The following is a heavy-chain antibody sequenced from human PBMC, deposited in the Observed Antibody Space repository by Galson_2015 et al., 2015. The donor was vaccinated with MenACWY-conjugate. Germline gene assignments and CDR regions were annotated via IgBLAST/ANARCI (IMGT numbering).Heavy chain of an antibody. Sequence: SLRLSCAASGFTFSSYGMHWVRQAPGKGLEWVAFIRYDGSNKYYADSVKGRFTISRDSSKNTLYLQMNSLRAEDTAVYYCAPPVEMATEGAYWGQGTLVTVSS. D-gene: IGHD5-24*01. CDR1: GFTFSSYG. CDR2: IRYDGSNK. V-gene: IGHV3-30*02. CDR3: APPVEMATEGAY. J-gene: IGHJ4*02.